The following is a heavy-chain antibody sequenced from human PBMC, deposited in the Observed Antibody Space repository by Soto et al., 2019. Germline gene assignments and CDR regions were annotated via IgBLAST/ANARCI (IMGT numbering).Heavy chain of an antibody. Sequence: GSLRLSCAASGFTFSSYGMHWVRQAPGKGLEWVAVISYDGSNKYYADSVKGRFTISRDNSKNTLYLQMNSLRAEDTAVYYCAKVPEAGRPLFDYWGQGALVTVSS. CDR3: AKVPEAGRPLFDY. D-gene: IGHD6-6*01. CDR2: ISYDGSNK. CDR1: GFTFSSYG. J-gene: IGHJ4*02. V-gene: IGHV3-30*18.